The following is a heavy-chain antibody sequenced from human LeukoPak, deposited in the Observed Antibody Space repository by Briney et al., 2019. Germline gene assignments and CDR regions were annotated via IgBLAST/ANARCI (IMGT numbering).Heavy chain of an antibody. CDR3: ARYPTSKTAASHTDAFDI. V-gene: IGHV1-2*02. CDR1: GYTFTGYY. Sequence: GASVKVSCKASGYTFTGYYMHWVRQAPGQGLEWMGWSNPNSGGTNYAQKFQGRVTMTRDTSISTAYMELSRLRSDDTAVYYCARYPTSKTAASHTDAFDIWGQGTMVTVSS. CDR2: SNPNSGGT. J-gene: IGHJ3*02. D-gene: IGHD2-2*01.